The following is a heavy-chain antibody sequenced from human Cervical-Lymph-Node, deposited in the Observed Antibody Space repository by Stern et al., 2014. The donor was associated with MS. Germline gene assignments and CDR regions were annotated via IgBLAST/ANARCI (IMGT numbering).Heavy chain of an antibody. CDR2: NNGSGRST. V-gene: IGHV3-21*01. CDR1: GFTFTAYT. J-gene: IGHJ4*02. Sequence: EVQLVESGGGLVKPGESVRLTCSGSGFTFTAYTMPWVRQAPGKGLEWVSSNNGSGRSTHYTHSVKGGFTISRENANNSVFRQMNGLGTDDTALYCCARGKEGRWSHWGQGTLVTVSS. D-gene: IGHD4-23*01. CDR3: ARGKEGRWSH.